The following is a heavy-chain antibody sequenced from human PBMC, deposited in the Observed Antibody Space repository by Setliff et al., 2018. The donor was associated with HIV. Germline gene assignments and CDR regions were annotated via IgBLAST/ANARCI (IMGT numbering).Heavy chain of an antibody. V-gene: IGHV4-38-2*02. D-gene: IGHD2-8*01. J-gene: IGHJ5*02. Sequence: PSETLSLTCTVSGFSITRSYYWGWMRQPPGKGLEWIGSIYHDGNTNYNPSLRSRVTISVDTSKNQFSLKLSSVTAADTAVYYCARDAPTVYANGWFDPWGQGTLVTVSS. CDR3: ARDAPTVYANGWFDP. CDR1: GFSITRSYY. CDR2: IYHDGNT.